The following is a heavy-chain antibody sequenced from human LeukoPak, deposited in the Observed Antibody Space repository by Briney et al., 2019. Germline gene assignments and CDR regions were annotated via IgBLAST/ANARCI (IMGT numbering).Heavy chain of an antibody. Sequence: SETLSLTCTVSGGSISSYYWSWIRQPPGKGLEWIGYIYYSGSTNYNPSLKSRVTISVDTSKNQFSLKLSSVTAADTAVYHCARDSQQQLDYYYGMDVWGQGTTVTVSS. V-gene: IGHV4-59*01. CDR3: ARDSQQQLDYYYGMDV. J-gene: IGHJ6*02. CDR2: IYYSGST. CDR1: GGSISSYY. D-gene: IGHD6-13*01.